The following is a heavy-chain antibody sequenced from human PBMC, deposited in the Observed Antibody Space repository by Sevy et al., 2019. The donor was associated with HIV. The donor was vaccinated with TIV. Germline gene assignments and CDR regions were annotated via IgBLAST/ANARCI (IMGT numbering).Heavy chain of an antibody. CDR2: IWYDGTNK. Sequence: GGSLRLSCAASGFNFSIYGMHWVRQAPGKGLECVALIWYDGTNKYYRDSVKGRFTISRDNSKNTLFLQMNSLRAEDTALYYCVRGRDYGNFDFWGQGTLVTVSS. CDR1: GFNFSIYG. D-gene: IGHD4-17*01. J-gene: IGHJ4*02. V-gene: IGHV3-33*01. CDR3: VRGRDYGNFDF.